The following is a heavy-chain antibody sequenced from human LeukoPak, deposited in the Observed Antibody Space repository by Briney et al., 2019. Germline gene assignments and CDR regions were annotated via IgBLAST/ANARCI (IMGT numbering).Heavy chain of an antibody. CDR1: GFTFSRNV. J-gene: IGHJ4*02. Sequence: GSSLRLSCAASGFTFSRNVMHWVRQAPGKGLEWVALISYDGNNKFYADSVKGRFTISRDNSKNTLYLQMNSLRAEDTAVYYCARVSPSYCGGDCPVRLDYWGQGTLVTVSS. D-gene: IGHD2-21*02. CDR2: ISYDGNNK. CDR3: ARVSPSYCGGDCPVRLDY. V-gene: IGHV3-30*07.